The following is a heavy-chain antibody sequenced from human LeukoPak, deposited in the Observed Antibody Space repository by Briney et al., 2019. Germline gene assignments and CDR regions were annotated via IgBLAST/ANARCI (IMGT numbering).Heavy chain of an antibody. J-gene: IGHJ4*02. CDR3: AKPAGHIG. Sequence: PSETLSLTCTVSGGSISSSSYYWGWIRQPPGKGLEWIGSIYYSGSTYYNPSLKSRVTISVDTSKNQFSLKLSSVTAADTAVYYCAKPAGHIGGGQGPLVTVPS. CDR2: IYYSGST. CDR1: GGSISSSSYY. D-gene: IGHD2-21*01. V-gene: IGHV4-39*01.